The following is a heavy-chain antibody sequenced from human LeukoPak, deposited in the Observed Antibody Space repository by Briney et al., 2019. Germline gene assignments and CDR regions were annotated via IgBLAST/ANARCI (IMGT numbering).Heavy chain of an antibody. CDR2: IYPGDSDT. V-gene: IGHV5-51*01. CDR3: ARHAIELLWFGEAYYMDV. Sequence: GESLKISCKGSGYSFTFYWIGWVRQMPGKGLEWMGIIYPGDSDTRYSPSFQGQVTISADKSISTAYLQWSSLKASDTAMYYCARHAIELLWFGEAYYMDVWGKGTTVTISS. D-gene: IGHD3-10*01. CDR1: GYSFTFYW. J-gene: IGHJ6*03.